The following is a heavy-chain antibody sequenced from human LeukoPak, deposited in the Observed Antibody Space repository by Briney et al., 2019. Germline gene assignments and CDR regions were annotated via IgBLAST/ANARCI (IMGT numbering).Heavy chain of an antibody. V-gene: IGHV3-30-3*01. Sequence: GGSLRLSCAASGFTFSSYAMHWVRQAPGKGLEWVAVISYDGSNKYYADSVKGRFTISRDNSKNTLYLQMNSLRAEDTAVYYCARDSPESWFDPWGQGTLVTVSS. CDR3: ARDSPESWFDP. D-gene: IGHD1-14*01. CDR2: ISYDGSNK. J-gene: IGHJ5*02. CDR1: GFTFSSYA.